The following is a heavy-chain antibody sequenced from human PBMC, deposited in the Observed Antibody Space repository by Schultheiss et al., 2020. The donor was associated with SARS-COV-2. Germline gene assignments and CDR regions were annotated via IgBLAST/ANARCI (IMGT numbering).Heavy chain of an antibody. CDR2: IHPGGSDT. J-gene: IGHJ5*02. Sequence: GESLKISCKGSGYSFTNYWIAWVRQMPGKGLESMGIIHPGGSDTKYSPTFQGQVTISVDNSVSTAYLQWRSLEASDTAMYYCARRTYSSGWYGGYNWFDPWGQGTLVTVSS. CDR3: ARRTYSSGWYGGYNWFDP. D-gene: IGHD6-19*01. CDR1: GYSFTNYW. V-gene: IGHV5-51*01.